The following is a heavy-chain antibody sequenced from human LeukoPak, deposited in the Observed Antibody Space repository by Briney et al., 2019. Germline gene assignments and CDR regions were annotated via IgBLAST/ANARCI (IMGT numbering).Heavy chain of an antibody. Sequence: ASVKVSCKASGYTLSGYYIHWVRQAPGQGLEWMGWISASSGGTNHAQKFQGRVIMTRDTSIGTAYMELSRLTSDDTAVYYCASPKYGDFYFDYWGQGTLVTVS. J-gene: IGHJ4*02. CDR2: ISASSGGT. CDR3: ASPKYGDFYFDY. V-gene: IGHV1-2*02. CDR1: GYTLSGYY. D-gene: IGHD2-21*02.